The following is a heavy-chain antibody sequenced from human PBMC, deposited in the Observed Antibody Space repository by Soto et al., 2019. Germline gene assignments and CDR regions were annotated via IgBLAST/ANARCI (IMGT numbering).Heavy chain of an antibody. V-gene: IGHV3-23*01. CDR3: ERHHSGYIGNLDY. D-gene: IGHD5-12*01. J-gene: IGHJ4*02. CDR1: GFTFSSFA. CDR2: ITGSGVYR. Sequence: XESLSLSCAASGFTFSSFALTWVRQAPGKGLEWVSTITGSGVYRYHTDSVQGRFTISRDNSKDTLYLQMNGLRAEDTAVYYCERHHSGYIGNLDYWGQGTLVTVSS.